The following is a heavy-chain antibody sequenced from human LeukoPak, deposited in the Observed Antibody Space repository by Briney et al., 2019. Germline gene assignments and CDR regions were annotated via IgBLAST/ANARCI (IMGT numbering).Heavy chain of an antibody. D-gene: IGHD2-8*01. CDR2: ISLTGLT. Sequence: PSETLSLTCTVSGDSISRYYWSWIRQPPGQGLEWIGEISLTGLTHYNPSLESRVTVSLDKSKNQLSLNLTSVTAADTAVYYCSRENGAFSPFGYWGQGTLVTVLS. CDR1: GDSISRYY. V-gene: IGHV4-59*12. J-gene: IGHJ4*02. CDR3: SRENGAFSPFGY.